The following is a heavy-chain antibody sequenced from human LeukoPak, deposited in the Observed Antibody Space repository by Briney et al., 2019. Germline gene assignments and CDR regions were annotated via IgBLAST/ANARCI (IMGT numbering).Heavy chain of an antibody. Sequence: GGSLRLSCAASGFTFSSYWMSWVRQAPGKGLEWVANIKQDGSEKCYVDSVKGRFTISRDNAKNSLYLQMNSLRAEDTAVYYCARLNSGNDYYYYYMDVWGKGTTVTVSS. J-gene: IGHJ6*03. CDR2: IKQDGSEK. D-gene: IGHD1-14*01. CDR1: GFTFSSYW. CDR3: ARLNSGNDYYYYYMDV. V-gene: IGHV3-7*01.